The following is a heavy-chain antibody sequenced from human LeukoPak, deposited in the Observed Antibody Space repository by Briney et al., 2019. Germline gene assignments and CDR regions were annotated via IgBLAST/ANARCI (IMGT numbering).Heavy chain of an antibody. V-gene: IGHV4-61*01. Sequence: SETLSLTCTVSGGSVSSGSYYWSWIRQPPGKGLEWIGYIYYSGSTNYNPSLKSRVTISVDTSKNQFSLKLSSVTAADTAVYYCARGIVVVPAAISWFDPWGQGTLVTVSS. CDR1: GGSVSSGSYY. CDR2: IYYSGST. CDR3: ARGIVVVPAAISWFDP. D-gene: IGHD2-2*02. J-gene: IGHJ5*02.